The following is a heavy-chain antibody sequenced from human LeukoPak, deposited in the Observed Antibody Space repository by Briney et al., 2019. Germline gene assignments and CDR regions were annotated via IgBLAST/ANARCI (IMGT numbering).Heavy chain of an antibody. CDR2: ISGSGSNT. CDR1: GFTFSSSA. V-gene: IGHV3-23*01. Sequence: GGSLRLSCAASGFTFSSSAMSWVRQAPGKGLEWVSTISGSGSNTYYAGSVQGRFTISRDNSKSTLYLQMNSLRADDTAVYYCAKAYSGSHRGAFDVWGQGTMVTVSS. J-gene: IGHJ3*01. D-gene: IGHD1-26*01. CDR3: AKAYSGSHRGAFDV.